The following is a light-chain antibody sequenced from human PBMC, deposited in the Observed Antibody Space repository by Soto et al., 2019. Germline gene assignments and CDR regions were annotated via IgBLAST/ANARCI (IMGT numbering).Light chain of an antibody. Sequence: EIVLTQSPGTLSLSPRERATLSCRASQSVSSGYLAWYQHKPGQAPRLLIYGVSRRAPGIPDRFSGSGSATDFTLTISRLEPEDFAVYYCQQYAASPRTFGQGTQVEVK. CDR3: QQYAASPRT. V-gene: IGKV3-20*01. J-gene: IGKJ1*01. CDR2: GVS. CDR1: QSVSSGY.